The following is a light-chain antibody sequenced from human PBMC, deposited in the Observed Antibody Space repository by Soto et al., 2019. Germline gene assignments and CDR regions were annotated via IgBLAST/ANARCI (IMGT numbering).Light chain of an antibody. CDR3: QQYNNWPQNT. Sequence: DIQMTQSPSTLSASVGDRVIITCRASQSISIWLAWYQQKAGKAPKLLIFKTSSLETGVPSRFSGSGSGTEFTLTISSLQPEDFAVYYCQQYNNWPQNTFGQGTKLEIE. CDR1: QSISIW. CDR2: KTS. J-gene: IGKJ2*01. V-gene: IGKV1-5*03.